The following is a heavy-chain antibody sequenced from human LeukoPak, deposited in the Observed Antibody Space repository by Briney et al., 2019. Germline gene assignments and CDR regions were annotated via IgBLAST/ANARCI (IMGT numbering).Heavy chain of an antibody. J-gene: IGHJ6*02. V-gene: IGHV4-34*01. D-gene: IGHD2-2*01. CDR2: INHSGST. CDR3: ARAVVVPAFYYYYGMDV. CDR1: GGSFSGYY. Sequence: SETLSLTCAVYGGSFSGYYWSWIRQPPGKGLEWIGEINHSGSTNYNPSLKSRVTISVDTSKNQFSLKLSSVTAADTAVYYCARAVVVPAFYYYYGMDVWGQGTTVTVSS.